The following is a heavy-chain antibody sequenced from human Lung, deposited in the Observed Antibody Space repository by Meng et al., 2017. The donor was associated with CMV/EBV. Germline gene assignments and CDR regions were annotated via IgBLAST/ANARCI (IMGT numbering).Heavy chain of an antibody. J-gene: IGHJ6*02. Sequence: ASXXVSXKASGYTFINHGFSWVRQAPGQGLGWMGWISTYSGNTNYEQKFQGRVTMSTDTSTNTAYMELRSLRSDDTAVYYCARDFVPFGATAVYYGMDVXGQGXSVTVSS. CDR1: GYTFINHG. CDR2: ISTYSGNT. CDR3: ARDFVPFGATAVYYGMDV. D-gene: IGHD6-13*01. V-gene: IGHV1-18*01.